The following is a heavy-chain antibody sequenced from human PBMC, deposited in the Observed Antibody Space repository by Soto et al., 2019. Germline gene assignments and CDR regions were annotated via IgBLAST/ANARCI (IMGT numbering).Heavy chain of an antibody. V-gene: IGHV3-30*18. CDR2: VCFYGSGE. Sequence: QVQVMESGGGVVQPGRSLRISCAASGFTLSNSGIHWVRQAPGKGLEWVAAVCFYGSGEYYADSVKGRFTIASDSSKNMVYLQMNSLRTNDTAVYHCVKGPDNWDDSNWFDTWGQGILVTVSS. CDR1: GFTLSNSG. J-gene: IGHJ5*02. CDR3: VKGPDNWDDSNWFDT. D-gene: IGHD3-16*01.